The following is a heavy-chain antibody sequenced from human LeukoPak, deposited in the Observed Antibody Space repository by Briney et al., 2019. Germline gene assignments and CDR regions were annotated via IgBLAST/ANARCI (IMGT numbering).Heavy chain of an antibody. Sequence: GASVKVSCKASDYTFTGYYMHWVRQAPGQGLEWMGWINPNSGGTHYAPKFQGRVTMTRDTSISTAYMELSRLRSDDTAVYYCARGPYVPFPNWYFDLWGRGTLVTVSS. D-gene: IGHD3-10*02. CDR1: DYTFTGYY. V-gene: IGHV1-2*02. J-gene: IGHJ2*01. CDR3: ARGPYVPFPNWYFDL. CDR2: INPNSGGT.